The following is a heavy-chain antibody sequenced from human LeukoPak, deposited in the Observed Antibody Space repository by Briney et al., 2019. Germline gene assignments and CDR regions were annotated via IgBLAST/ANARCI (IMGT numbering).Heavy chain of an antibody. J-gene: IGHJ3*02. D-gene: IGHD2-2*02. CDR1: GGSFSGYY. CDR3: ARVGGRRWGNYIVVVPAAILEGAFDI. Sequence: PSETLSLTCAVYGGSFSGYYWSWIRQPPGKGLEWIGEINHSGSTNYNPSLKSRVTISVDTSKNQFSLKLSTVTAADAAVYYCARVGGRRWGNYIVVVPAAILEGAFDIWGQGTMVTVSS. CDR2: INHSGST. V-gene: IGHV4-34*01.